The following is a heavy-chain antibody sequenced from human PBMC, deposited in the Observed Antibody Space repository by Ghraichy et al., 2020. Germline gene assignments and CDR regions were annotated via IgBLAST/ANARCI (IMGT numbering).Heavy chain of an antibody. CDR2: ISGSGGST. D-gene: IGHD6-13*01. J-gene: IGHJ4*02. CDR3: GKDRSWYSSSWCSDY. CDR1: GFTFSSYA. Sequence: GGSLRLSCAASGFTFSSYAMSWVRQAPGKGLEWVSVISGSGGSTYYADSVKGRFTISRDNSKNTLYLQMNSLRAEDTAVCYCGKDRSWYSSSWCSDYWGQGTLVTVSS. V-gene: IGHV3-23*01.